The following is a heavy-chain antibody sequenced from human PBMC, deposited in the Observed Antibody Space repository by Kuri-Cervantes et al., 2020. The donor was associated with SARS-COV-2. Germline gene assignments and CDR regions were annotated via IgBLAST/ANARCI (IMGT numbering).Heavy chain of an antibody. CDR1: GYNFNNHW. CDR2: IHPGDSDT. CDR3: ATQGYYETGGCQWFDP. V-gene: IGHV5-51*01. J-gene: IGHJ5*02. D-gene: IGHD2-8*02. Sequence: GESLKISCKGSGYNFNNHWIAWVRQMPGKGLEWMGMIHPGDSDTRTSAPFQGHVTFSADTSISTAYLQWNSLQASDTATYYCATQGYYETGGCQWFDPWGQGTLVTVSS.